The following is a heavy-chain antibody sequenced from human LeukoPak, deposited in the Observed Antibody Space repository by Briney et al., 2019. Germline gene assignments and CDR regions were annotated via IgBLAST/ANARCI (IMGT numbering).Heavy chain of an antibody. D-gene: IGHD1-14*01. CDR1: GFTFSTYS. CDR2: ISSTSTYI. V-gene: IGHV3-21*01. CDR3: ARWDRFHGV. J-gene: IGHJ4*02. Sequence: PGGSLRLSCAASGFTFSTYSMNWVRQAPGKGLEWASSISSTSTYIYYADSVKGRFTISRDNAKNSLYLQMNNLRAEDTAVYYCARWDRFHGVWGQGTLVTVSS.